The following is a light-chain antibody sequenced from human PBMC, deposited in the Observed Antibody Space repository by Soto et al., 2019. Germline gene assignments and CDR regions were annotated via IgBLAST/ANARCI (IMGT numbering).Light chain of an antibody. CDR2: DAS. J-gene: IGKJ1*01. CDR1: QSISSW. Sequence: IQMTQSPSSLSASVGDIVTITCRASQSISSWLAWYQQKPGKAPKLLIYDASSLESGVPSRFSGSGSGTEFTLTISSLQPDDFATYYCQQYNSYPSTFGQGTKVDIK. V-gene: IGKV1-5*01. CDR3: QQYNSYPST.